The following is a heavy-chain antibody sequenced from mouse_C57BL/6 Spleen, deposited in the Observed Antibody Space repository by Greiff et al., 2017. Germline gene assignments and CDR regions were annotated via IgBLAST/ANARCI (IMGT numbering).Heavy chain of an antibody. D-gene: IGHD4-1*01. CDR3: TRGLGPWFAY. J-gene: IGHJ3*01. CDR1: GYTFTDYE. V-gene: IGHV1-15*01. Sequence: VKLMESGAELVRPGASVTLSCKASGYTFTDYEMHWVKQTPVHGLEWIGAIDPETGGTAYNQKFKGKAILTADKSSSTAYMELRSLTSEDSAVYYCTRGLGPWFAYWGQGTLVTVSA. CDR2: IDPETGGT.